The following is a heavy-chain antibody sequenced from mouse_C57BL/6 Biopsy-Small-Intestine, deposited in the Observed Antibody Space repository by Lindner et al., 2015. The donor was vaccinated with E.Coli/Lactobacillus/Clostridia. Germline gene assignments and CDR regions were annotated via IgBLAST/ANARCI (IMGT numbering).Heavy chain of an antibody. CDR3: ARMRDDFNAWDY. Sequence: SVKVSCKASGYTFTSYYMHWVRQAPGQGLEWMGTINPSGGSTTYAQKFQGRVAMTRDTSTSTVHMELSSLRFEDTAVYYCARMRDDFNAWDYWGQGTLVTVSS. CDR2: INPSGGST. V-gene: IGHV1-53*01. D-gene: IGHD2-13*01. CDR1: GYTFTSYY. J-gene: IGHJ4*01.